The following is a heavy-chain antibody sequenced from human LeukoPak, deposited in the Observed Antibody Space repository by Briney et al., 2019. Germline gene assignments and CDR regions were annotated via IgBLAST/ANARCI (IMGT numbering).Heavy chain of an antibody. CDR2: FDPSDSYT. CDR3: ARRPKRSSWYYFDF. J-gene: IGHJ4*02. V-gene: IGHV5-10-1*01. CDR1: GYSFTNYW. D-gene: IGHD6-13*01. Sequence: HGESLKISCKGSGYSFTNYWISWVRQMPGKGLEWMGRFDPSDSYTNYSPSFQGHVTISADKSINTPYLQWSSLKASDTAMYYCARRPKRSSWYYFDFWGREPWSPSPQ.